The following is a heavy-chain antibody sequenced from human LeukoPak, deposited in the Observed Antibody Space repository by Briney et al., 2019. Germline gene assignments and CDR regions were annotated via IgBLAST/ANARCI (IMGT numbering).Heavy chain of an antibody. CDR2: IKQDGSEI. V-gene: IGHV3-7*03. J-gene: IGHJ4*02. D-gene: IGHD3-16*02. Sequence: RPGGSLRLSCAASGFTFNNYWMSWVRQAPGKGLEWVANIKQDGSEIYYVDSVKGRFTISRDNAKNSLYLQMNSLRAEDTAVYYCAGVDGVSGSYRLRYWGQGIVVTVSS. CDR1: GFTFNNYW. CDR3: AGVDGVSGSYRLRY.